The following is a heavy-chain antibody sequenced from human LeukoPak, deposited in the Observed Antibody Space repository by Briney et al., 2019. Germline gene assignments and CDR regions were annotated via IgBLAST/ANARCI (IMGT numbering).Heavy chain of an antibody. CDR3: ARVTNYDSSGYSS. V-gene: IGHV3-30-3*01. D-gene: IGHD3-22*01. CDR1: GFTLSSYA. J-gene: IGHJ5*02. CDR2: ISYDGSNK. Sequence: GGSLRLSCAASGFTLSSYAMHWVRQAPGKGLEWVAVISYDGSNKYYADSVKGRFTISRDNSKNTLYLQMNSLRAEDTAVYYCARVTNYDSSGYSSWGQGTLVTVSS.